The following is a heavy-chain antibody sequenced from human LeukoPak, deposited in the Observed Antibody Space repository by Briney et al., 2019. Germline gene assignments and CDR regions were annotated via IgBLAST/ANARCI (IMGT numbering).Heavy chain of an antibody. CDR1: GGTFSSCA. J-gene: IGHJ2*01. Sequence: ASVKVSCKASGGTFSSCAISWVRQAPGQGLEWMGGIIPIFGTANYAQKFQGRVTITTDESTSTAYMELSSLRSEDTAVYYCARDRKWGSSWQKYWYFDLWGRGTLVTVSS. V-gene: IGHV1-69*05. CDR3: ARDRKWGSSWQKYWYFDL. CDR2: IIPIFGTA. D-gene: IGHD6-13*01.